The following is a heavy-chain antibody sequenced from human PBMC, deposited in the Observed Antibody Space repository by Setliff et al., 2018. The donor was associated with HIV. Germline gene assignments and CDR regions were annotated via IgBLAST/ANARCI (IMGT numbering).Heavy chain of an antibody. CDR3: ATRRFVTGLMTSSGAFEM. CDR2: IYHSGST. V-gene: IGHV4-39*07. CDR1: GGSISGSSYH. J-gene: IGHJ3*02. D-gene: IGHD2-8*01. Sequence: SETLSLTCTVSGGSISGSSYHWGWIRQTPGKGLEWIGSIYHSGSTYYKPSLKSRVTISVDTSKNQFSLKLTSVTAADTGVYYCATRRFVTGLMTSSGAFEMWGQGTMVTVSS.